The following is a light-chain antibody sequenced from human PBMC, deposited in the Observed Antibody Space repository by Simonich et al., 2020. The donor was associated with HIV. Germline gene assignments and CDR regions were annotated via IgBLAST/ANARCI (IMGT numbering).Light chain of an antibody. J-gene: IGKJ1*01. CDR2: WAS. CDR3: QQYYSTPPT. Sequence: DIVMTQSPDSLAVSLGERATIVCKSSQSLLYSSNNKNYLAWYQQKPGQPPKLLIYWASTRQSGVPDRFSGSGSGTDFTLTISSLQAEDVAIYYCQQYYSTPPTFGQGTKVEIK. V-gene: IGKV4-1*01. CDR1: QSLLYSSNNKNY.